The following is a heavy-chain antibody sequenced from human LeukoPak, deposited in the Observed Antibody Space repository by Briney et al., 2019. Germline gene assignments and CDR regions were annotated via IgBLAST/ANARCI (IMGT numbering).Heavy chain of an antibody. CDR2: IKQDGSEI. CDR3: VRGNPFGGY. V-gene: IGHV3-7*03. J-gene: IGHJ4*02. CDR1: GFTLSSYW. Sequence: GGSLRLSCAASGFTLSSYWMIWVRQAPGKGLEWVVNIKQDGSEISYVDSVKGRFTISRDNAKNSLYPQMNSLRAEDTAVYYCVRGNPFGGYWGQGTLVTVSS. D-gene: IGHD2-15*01.